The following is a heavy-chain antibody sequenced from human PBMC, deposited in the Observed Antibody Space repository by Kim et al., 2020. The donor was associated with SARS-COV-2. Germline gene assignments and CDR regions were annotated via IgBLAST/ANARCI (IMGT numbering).Heavy chain of an antibody. D-gene: IGHD3-16*01. Sequence: GGSLRLSCAASGFTFSSYSMNWVRQAPGKGLEWVSSISSSSSYIYYADSVKGRFTISRDNAKNSLYLQMYSLRAEDTAVYYCARDYPTFPPVWGLKPPNWFDPWGQGTLVTVSS. CDR2: ISSSSSYI. V-gene: IGHV3-21*01. CDR1: GFTFSSYS. CDR3: ARDYPTFPPVWGLKPPNWFDP. J-gene: IGHJ5*02.